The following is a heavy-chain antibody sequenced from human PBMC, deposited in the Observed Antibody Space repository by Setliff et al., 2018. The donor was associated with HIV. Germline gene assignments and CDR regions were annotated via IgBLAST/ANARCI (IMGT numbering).Heavy chain of an antibody. CDR3: ASFFVTTVTNQDY. J-gene: IGHJ4*02. D-gene: IGHD4-17*01. V-gene: IGHV4-28*01. CDR2: IHPSGTT. CDR1: GYSISSSHW. Sequence: SSETLSLTCAVSGYSISSSHWWGWIRQPPGKNPEYIGYIHPSGTTRSNPSLQSRVTISLDTSNNQFSLKLTSVTAADTAMYYCASFFVTTVTNQDYWGQGTPVTVSS.